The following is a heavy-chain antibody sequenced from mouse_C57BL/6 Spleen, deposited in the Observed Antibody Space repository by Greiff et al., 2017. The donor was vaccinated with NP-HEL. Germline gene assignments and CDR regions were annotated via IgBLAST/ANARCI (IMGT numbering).Heavy chain of an antibody. CDR3: ARSDNDYDEAS. D-gene: IGHD2-4*01. CDR2: IYPGDGDT. V-gene: IGHV1-82*01. Sequence: VQLQQSGPELVKPGASVKISCKASGYAFSSSWMNWVKQRPGKGLEWIGRIYPGDGDTNYNGKFKGKATLTADKSSSTAYMQLSSLTSEDSAVYFCARSDNDYDEASWGQGTTLTVSS. CDR1: GYAFSSSW. J-gene: IGHJ2*01.